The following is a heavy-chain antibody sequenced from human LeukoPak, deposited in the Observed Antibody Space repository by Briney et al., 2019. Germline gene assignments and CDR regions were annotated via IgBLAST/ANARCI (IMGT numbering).Heavy chain of an antibody. CDR2: IIPIFGIA. J-gene: IGHJ4*02. D-gene: IGHD3-16*01. CDR3: ARGTGGAYYFDY. CDR1: GGTFSSYA. V-gene: IGHV1-69*04. Sequence: SVKVSCKASGGTFSSYAISWVRQAPGQGLEWMGRIIPIFGIANYAQKFQGRVTITADKSTSTAYMELSSLRAEDTAVYYCARGTGGAYYFDYWGQGTLVTVSS.